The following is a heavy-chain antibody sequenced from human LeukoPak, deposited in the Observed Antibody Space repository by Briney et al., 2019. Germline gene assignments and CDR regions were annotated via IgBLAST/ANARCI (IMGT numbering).Heavy chain of an antibody. J-gene: IGHJ6*02. D-gene: IGHD3-9*01. V-gene: IGHV1-69*04. CDR2: IIPILGIA. CDR1: GGTFSSYA. Sequence: SVKVSCKASGGTFSSYAISWVRQAPGQGLEWMGRIIPILGIANYAQKFQGRVTITADKSTSTAYMELSSLGSEDTAVYYCARGGLRYFDWTQGRYGMDVWGQGTTVTVSS. CDR3: ARGGLRYFDWTQGRYGMDV.